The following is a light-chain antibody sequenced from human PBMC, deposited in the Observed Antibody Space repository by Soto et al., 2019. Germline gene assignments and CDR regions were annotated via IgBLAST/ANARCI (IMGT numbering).Light chain of an antibody. CDR3: QQYGSPYT. CDR1: QSVSSSY. CDR2: GAS. Sequence: EIVLTQSPGTLSLSPGERATLSCRASQSVSSSYLAWYQQKPGQAPRLLIYGASSRATGIPDRFSGSGSGTDFTLTSSRLEPEDLAVYYCQQYGSPYTFGQGAKLEIK. V-gene: IGKV3-20*01. J-gene: IGKJ2*01.